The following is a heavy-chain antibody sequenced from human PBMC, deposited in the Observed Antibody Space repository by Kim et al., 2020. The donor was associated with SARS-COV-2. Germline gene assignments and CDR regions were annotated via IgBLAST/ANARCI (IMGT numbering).Heavy chain of an antibody. Sequence: DSVKVRFTSSRDNAKNSLYLQMSSLRAEDTALYYCARVPGGNVSAYYFDLWGQGTVVTVSS. J-gene: IGHJ4*02. V-gene: IGHV3-11*01. CDR3: ARVPGGNVSAYYFDL. D-gene: IGHD1-1*01.